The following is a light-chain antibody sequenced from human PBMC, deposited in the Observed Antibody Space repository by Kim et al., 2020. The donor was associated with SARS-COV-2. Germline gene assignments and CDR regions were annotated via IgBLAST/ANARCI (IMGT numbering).Light chain of an antibody. CDR2: DAS. Sequence: GDRVTITCQASQDIRNYLNWYRQKPGKAPELLIYDASYVETGVASRFSGRGFGADFTFTISSLQPGDFATYYCQQYAGLPLTFGGGTKVDIK. V-gene: IGKV1-33*01. CDR1: QDIRNY. J-gene: IGKJ4*01. CDR3: QQYAGLPLT.